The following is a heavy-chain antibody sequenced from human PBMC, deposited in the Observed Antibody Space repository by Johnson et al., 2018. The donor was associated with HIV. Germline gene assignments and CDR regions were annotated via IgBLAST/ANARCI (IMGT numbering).Heavy chain of an antibody. CDR1: GFTFSSYG. CDR2: ISFDGRNK. V-gene: IGHV3-30*04. D-gene: IGHD3-22*01. CDR3: AKDVEYYDANDAFDI. J-gene: IGHJ3*02. Sequence: QVQLVESGGGLVKPGGSLRLSCAASGFTFSSYGLHWVRQAPGKGLEWVAVISFDGRNKFYADSVKGRFTISRDNAKNSLYLQMNSLRAEDTALYYCAKDVEYYDANDAFDIWGQGTMVTVSS.